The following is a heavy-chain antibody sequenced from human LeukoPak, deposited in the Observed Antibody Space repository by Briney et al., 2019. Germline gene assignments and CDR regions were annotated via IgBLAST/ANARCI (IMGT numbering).Heavy chain of an antibody. CDR3: ARRVKVNFVGLFGEDNNYYYMDV. V-gene: IGHV4-34*01. Sequence: TSETLSLTCAVYGESFTTFYWGWIRQTPGKGLEWIGEINHTGSTNYNPSLKSRVTISIDTSKNQFSLKLNSVTAADTAVYYCARRVKVNFVGLFGEDNNYYYMDVWGKGTTVAVS. D-gene: IGHD3-10*02. CDR2: INHTGST. CDR1: GESFTTFY. J-gene: IGHJ6*03.